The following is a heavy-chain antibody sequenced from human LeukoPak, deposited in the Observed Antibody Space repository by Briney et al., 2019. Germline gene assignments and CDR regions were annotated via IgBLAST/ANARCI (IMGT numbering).Heavy chain of an antibody. V-gene: IGHV3-74*01. CDR3: ARIPGYCSGDSCFSYYFDC. J-gene: IGHJ4*02. D-gene: IGHD2-15*01. Sequence: GGSLRLSCAASGFTFSSYWMHWVRQAPGKGLVWVSHISSDGSNTRYADSVKGRFTISRDNAKNTLYLQMNSLTPEDTAVYSCARIPGYCSGDSCFSYYFDCWGQGTLVTVSS. CDR1: GFTFSSYW. CDR2: ISSDGSNT.